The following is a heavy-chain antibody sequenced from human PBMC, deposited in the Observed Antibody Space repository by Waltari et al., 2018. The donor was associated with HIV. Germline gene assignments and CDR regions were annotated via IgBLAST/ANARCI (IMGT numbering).Heavy chain of an antibody. Sequence: EEQLVESGGGLVQPGGSLRLSCEPSGFSFSTYWMTWVRQAPGKGLEWVASIKQDGSKTYYADSVKGRFTISRDNAKKSLYLQMNSLRAEDTAMYYCARDWLNSNYPHGLVWGQGTLVTVSS. V-gene: IGHV3-7*01. CDR2: IKQDGSKT. CDR1: GFSFSTYW. CDR3: ARDWLNSNYPHGLV. J-gene: IGHJ4*02. D-gene: IGHD4-4*01.